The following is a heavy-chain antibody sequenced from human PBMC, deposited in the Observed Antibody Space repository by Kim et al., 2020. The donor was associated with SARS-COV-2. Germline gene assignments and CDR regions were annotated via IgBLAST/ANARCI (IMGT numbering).Heavy chain of an antibody. CDR1: GGTFSSYA. D-gene: IGHD3-22*01. Sequence: SVKVSCKASGGTFSSYAISWVRQAPGQGLEWMGGIIPIFGTANYAQKFQGRVTITADESTSTAYMELSSLRSEDTAVYYCARSWRYYDSSGYYERNRIYYFDYWGQGTLVTVSS. CDR3: ARSWRYYDSSGYYERNRIYYFDY. V-gene: IGHV1-69*13. CDR2: IIPIFGTA. J-gene: IGHJ4*02.